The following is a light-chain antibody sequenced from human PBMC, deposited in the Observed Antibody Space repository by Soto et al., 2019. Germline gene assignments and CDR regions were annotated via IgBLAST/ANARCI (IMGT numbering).Light chain of an antibody. CDR1: KSVLYSSNTKNY. J-gene: IGKJ1*01. CDR3: QQYYDAPQT. CDR2: WAS. Sequence: DIVMTQSPDSLVVSLGERAAINCKSSKSVLYSSNTKNYLAWYQQKPGQPPKLLIYWASTRESGVPDRFSGSGSGTDFTLTISSLQAEDVAVYYCQQYYDAPQTFGQGTKVEIK. V-gene: IGKV4-1*01.